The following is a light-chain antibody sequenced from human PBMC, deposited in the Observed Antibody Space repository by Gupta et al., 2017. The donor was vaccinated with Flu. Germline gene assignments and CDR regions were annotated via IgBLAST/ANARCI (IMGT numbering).Light chain of an antibody. V-gene: IGLV2-11*01. J-gene: IGLJ3*02. CDR2: DVS. Sequence: QSALTQPRSVSGSPGQSVTISCTGTNSDVGGYNYVSWCQQHPGKAPKLIIYDVSKRPSGVPDRFSGSKSGNTASLTISGLQAEDEADDYCCSYAGAYTWVFGGGTKLTVL. CDR3: CSYAGAYTWV. CDR1: NSDVGGYNY.